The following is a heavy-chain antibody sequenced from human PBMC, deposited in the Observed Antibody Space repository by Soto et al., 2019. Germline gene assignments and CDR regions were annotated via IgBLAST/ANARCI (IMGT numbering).Heavy chain of an antibody. Sequence: QVQLVQSGAEVKKPGSSVKVSCKASGDTDTNYVISWVRQAPGQGLERMGGIFPKFGTTYSAQKLQDRLTITADESTSTVYMQLSSLRLDDTAVYYCEAETTLGKLSVVWGQGTTVTVSS. V-gene: IGHV1-69*01. CDR3: EAETTLGKLSVV. CDR2: IFPKFGTT. J-gene: IGHJ6*02. D-gene: IGHD3-16*02. CDR1: GDTDTNYV.